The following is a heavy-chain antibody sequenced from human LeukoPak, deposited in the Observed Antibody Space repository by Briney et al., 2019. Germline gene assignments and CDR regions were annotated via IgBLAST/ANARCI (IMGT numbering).Heavy chain of an antibody. CDR2: INHSGST. D-gene: IGHD6-13*01. V-gene: IGHV4-34*01. J-gene: IGHJ4*02. CDR1: GGSFSGYY. CDR3: ARTSIAAAAYRYYFDY. Sequence: SETLSLTCAVYGGSFSGYYWSWIRQPPGEGLEWIGEINHSGSTNYNPSLKSRVTISVDTSKNQFSLKLSSVTAADTAVYYCARTSIAAAAYRYYFDYWGQGTLVTVSS.